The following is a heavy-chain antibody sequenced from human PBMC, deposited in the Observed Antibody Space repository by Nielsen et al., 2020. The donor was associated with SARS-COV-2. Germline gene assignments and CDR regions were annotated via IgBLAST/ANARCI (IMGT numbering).Heavy chain of an antibody. CDR3: ARDLAHGAFDI. CDR1: GFTFRTYS. Sequence: GGSLRLSCAASGFTFRTYSMNWVRQAPGKGLEWVSYISSSSTIYYADSVKGRFTISRDNAKNSLYLQMNSLRDEDTAVYYCARDLAHGAFDIWGQGTMVTVSS. J-gene: IGHJ3*02. V-gene: IGHV3-48*02. CDR2: ISSSSTI.